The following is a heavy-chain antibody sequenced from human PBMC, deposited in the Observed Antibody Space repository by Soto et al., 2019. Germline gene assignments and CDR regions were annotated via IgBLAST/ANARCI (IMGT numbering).Heavy chain of an antibody. D-gene: IGHD2-15*01. CDR3: AKDPVHAVVVVAAALDAFDI. V-gene: IGHV3-23*01. CDR2: ISGSGGST. Sequence: GGSLRLSCAASGFTFSSYAMSWVRQAPGKGLEWVSAISGSGGSTYYADSVKGRFTISRDNSKNTLYLQMNSLRAEDTAVYYCAKDPVHAVVVVAAALDAFDIWGQGTMVTVSS. CDR1: GFTFSSYA. J-gene: IGHJ3*02.